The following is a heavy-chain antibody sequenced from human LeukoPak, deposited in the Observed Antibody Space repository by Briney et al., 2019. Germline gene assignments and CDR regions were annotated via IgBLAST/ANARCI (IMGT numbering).Heavy chain of an antibody. Sequence: GGSLRLSCAASGFTFSNYWMTWVRQTPGKGLEWVANVNEDGTEKYYVDSVVGRFTISRDNAKTLLYLHMNSLRAEDTAVYYCAKSGGFFDPWGQGILVTVSS. J-gene: IGHJ5*02. D-gene: IGHD1-26*01. V-gene: IGHV3-7*01. CDR3: AKSGGFFDP. CDR2: VNEDGTEK. CDR1: GFTFSNYW.